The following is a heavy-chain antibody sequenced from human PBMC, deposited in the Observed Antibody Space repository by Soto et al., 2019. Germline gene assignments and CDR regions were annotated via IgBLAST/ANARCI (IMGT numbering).Heavy chain of an antibody. Sequence: QVQLEESGGGVVQPGRSLRLSCAASGFTFNNYGMHWVRQAPGKGLEWVAIIWHDGSNKYYADSEKGRFTISRDNSKNTLYLQMNSLRAEDTAVYYCAREKAYSKDYWGQGTLVTVPS. CDR1: GFTFNNYG. D-gene: IGHD4-4*01. J-gene: IGHJ4*02. CDR3: AREKAYSKDY. CDR2: IWHDGSNK. V-gene: IGHV3-33*01.